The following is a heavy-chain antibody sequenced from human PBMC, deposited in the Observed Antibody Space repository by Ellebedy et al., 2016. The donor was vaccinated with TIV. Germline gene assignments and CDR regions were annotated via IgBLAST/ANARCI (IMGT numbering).Heavy chain of an antibody. D-gene: IGHD1-26*01. CDR1: GFTFSNFR. CDR3: ARGVGMYYFDY. Sequence: GGSLRLSCAASGFTFSNFRMNWVRQAPGKGLEWVSYISASSNTIYYAESVMGRFTISRDNAKNSLYLQMNSLRAEDTALYYCARGVGMYYFDYWGQGTLVTVSS. CDR2: ISASSNTI. J-gene: IGHJ4*02. V-gene: IGHV3-48*01.